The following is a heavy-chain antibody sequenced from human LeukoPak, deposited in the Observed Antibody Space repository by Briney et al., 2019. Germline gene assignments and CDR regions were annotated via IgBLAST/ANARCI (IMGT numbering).Heavy chain of an antibody. J-gene: IGHJ4*02. CDR1: GFTFSSYA. CDR2: ISDSGGST. Sequence: PGGSLRLSCAASGFTFSSYAMSWVRQAPGKGLEWVSTISDSGGSTYYADSVKGRFTISRDNSKNTLYLQMNSLRAEDTAVYYCAKRSGDSYYLDSWGQGTLVTVSS. D-gene: IGHD2-15*01. CDR3: AKRSGDSYYLDS. V-gene: IGHV3-23*01.